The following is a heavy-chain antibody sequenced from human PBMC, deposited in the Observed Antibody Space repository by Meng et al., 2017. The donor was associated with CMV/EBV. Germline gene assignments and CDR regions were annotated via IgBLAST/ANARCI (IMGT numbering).Heavy chain of an antibody. D-gene: IGHD5-24*01. J-gene: IGHJ6*02. CDR2: IIPIFGTA. CDR1: RYA. CDR3: ARDLPREMATIGRYYYGMDV. Sequence: RYAISWVRQAPGQGLEWMGGIIPIFGTANYEQKFQGRVTITADESTSTAYMELSSLRSEDTAVYYCARDLPREMATIGRYYYGMDVWGQGTTVTVSS. V-gene: IGHV1-69*01.